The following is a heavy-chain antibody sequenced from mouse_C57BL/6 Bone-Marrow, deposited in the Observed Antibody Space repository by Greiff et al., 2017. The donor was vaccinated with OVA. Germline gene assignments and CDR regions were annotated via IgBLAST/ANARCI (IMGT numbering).Heavy chain of an antibody. D-gene: IGHD1-1*01. CDR3: ARKDYYGTRDY. CDR2: IYPGGGYT. J-gene: IGHJ2*01. CDR1: GYTFTNYW. Sequence: VQLQESGAELVRPGTSVKMSCKASGYTFTNYWIGWAKQRPGHGLEWIGDIYPGGGYTNYNEKFKGKATLTADKSSSTAYMQFSSLTSEDSAIYYCARKDYYGTRDYWGQGTTLTVSS. V-gene: IGHV1-63*01.